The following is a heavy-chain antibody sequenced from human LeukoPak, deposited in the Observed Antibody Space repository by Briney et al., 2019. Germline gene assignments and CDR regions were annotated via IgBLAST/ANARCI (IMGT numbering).Heavy chain of an antibody. CDR1: GFTFSRYA. CDR3: ARDWATHGRSYYFDY. J-gene: IGHJ4*02. Sequence: GGSLRLSCAASGFTFSRYAMHWVRQAPGKGLEWVAVISYDGSNKYYADSVKGRFTISRDNSKNTLYLQMNSLRAEDTAVYYCARDWATHGRSYYFDYWGQGTLVTVSS. V-gene: IGHV3-30-3*01. D-gene: IGHD5-12*01. CDR2: ISYDGSNK.